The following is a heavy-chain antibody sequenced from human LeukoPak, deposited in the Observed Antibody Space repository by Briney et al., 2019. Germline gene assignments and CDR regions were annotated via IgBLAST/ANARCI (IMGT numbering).Heavy chain of an antibody. Sequence: GVSVKVSCKASGYTFTSYDINWVRQATGQGLEWMGWMNPNSGNTGYAQKFQGRVTITRNTSISTAYMELSSLRSEDTAVYYCAGSSIVGARDAFDIWGQGTMVTVSS. J-gene: IGHJ3*02. D-gene: IGHD1-26*01. V-gene: IGHV1-8*03. CDR3: AGSSIVGARDAFDI. CDR2: MNPNSGNT. CDR1: GYTFTSYD.